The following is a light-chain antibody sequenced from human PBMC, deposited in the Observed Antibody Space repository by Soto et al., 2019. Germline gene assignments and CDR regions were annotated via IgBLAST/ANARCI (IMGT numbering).Light chain of an antibody. CDR2: KAS. J-gene: IGKJ2*01. V-gene: IGKV1-5*03. CDR1: QSISNW. Sequence: DIQMTQSPSTLSASVGDRATITCQASQSISNWLAWYQQKPGKAPKLLIYKASSLESGVPSRFSGSGSGTEFTLTISSLQPGDFATYYCQHYNSYPSTFGQGTKLEIK. CDR3: QHYNSYPST.